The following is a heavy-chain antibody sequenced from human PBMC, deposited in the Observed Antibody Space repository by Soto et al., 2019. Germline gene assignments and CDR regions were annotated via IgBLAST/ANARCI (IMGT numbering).Heavy chain of an antibody. Sequence: GGSLRLSCAASGLTFSSNAMSWVRQAPGKGLEWVSAISGSGGSTYYADSVKGRFTISRDNSKNTLYLQMNSLRAEDTAVYYCAKGRNHYGSGAWGQGPLVTFSS. CDR1: GLTFSSNA. J-gene: IGHJ5*02. CDR2: ISGSGGST. CDR3: AKGRNHYGSGA. V-gene: IGHV3-23*01. D-gene: IGHD3-10*01.